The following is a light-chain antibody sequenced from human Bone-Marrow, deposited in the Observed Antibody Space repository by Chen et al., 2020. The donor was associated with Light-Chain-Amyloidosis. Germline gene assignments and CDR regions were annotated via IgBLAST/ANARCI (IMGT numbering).Light chain of an antibody. V-gene: IGKV3-20*01. CDR3: QQYGGSPLT. CDR1: QSVSSRS. J-gene: IGKJ1*01. CDR2: GAS. Sequence: EIVLTQSPGTLSLSPGERGALSCRASQSVSSRSLAWYQQKPGKAPRLLIYGASSRATGIPDRFSGSGSGTDFTLTISRLEPEDFEVYYCQQYGGSPLTFGQGTKVEIK.